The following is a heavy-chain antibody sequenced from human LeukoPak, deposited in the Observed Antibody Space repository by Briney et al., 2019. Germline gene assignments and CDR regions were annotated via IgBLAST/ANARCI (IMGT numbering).Heavy chain of an antibody. J-gene: IGHJ6*04. V-gene: IGHV1-18*01. Sequence: GASVKVSCKASGYTFTNDDISWVRQAPGQGLEWMGWISAYNGNTNYAQKFQGRVTMTTDTSTTTAYMELRTLKSDDTAVYFCARGLIAAAGMDVWGKGTTVTVSS. D-gene: IGHD6-13*01. CDR2: ISAYNGNT. CDR1: GYTFTNDD. CDR3: ARGLIAAAGMDV.